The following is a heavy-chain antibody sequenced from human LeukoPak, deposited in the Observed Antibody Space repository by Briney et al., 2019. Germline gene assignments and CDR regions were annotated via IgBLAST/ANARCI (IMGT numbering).Heavy chain of an antibody. D-gene: IGHD3-10*01. CDR3: AREMRFGSGPGAFDI. CDR1: GGSISTYY. CDR2: IYTTGST. V-gene: IGHV4-4*07. Sequence: PSETLSLTCTVSGGSISTYYWGWIRQPAGKGLEWIGRIYTTGSTNYNPSLKSRVTMSVDTSKNQFSLKLSSATAADSAVYYCAREMRFGSGPGAFDIWSQGTMVTVSS. J-gene: IGHJ3*02.